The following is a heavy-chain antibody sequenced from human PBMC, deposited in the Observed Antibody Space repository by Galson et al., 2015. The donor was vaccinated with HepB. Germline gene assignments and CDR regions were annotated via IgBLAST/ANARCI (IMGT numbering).Heavy chain of an antibody. V-gene: IGHV1-2*02. CDR1: EYTFAGHY. J-gene: IGHJ4*02. CDR2: ISPDGGGT. D-gene: IGHD7-27*01. Sequence: SVKVSCKASEYTFAGHYLHWVRQAPGQGLEWMGWISPDGGGTHYAQKFQGRVTMTRDTSRDTSISTVYMELSSLKSDDTAVYYYARDNNWGPDYWGQGTLVTVSS. CDR3: ARDNNWGPDY.